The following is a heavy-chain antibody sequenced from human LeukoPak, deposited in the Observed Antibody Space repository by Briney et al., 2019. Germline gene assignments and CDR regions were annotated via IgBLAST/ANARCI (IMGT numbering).Heavy chain of an antibody. D-gene: IGHD1-26*01. J-gene: IGHJ3*02. Sequence: ASVKVFCKAFGYSFSGHYISWVRQAPGQGLEWMGWLNPNSGGTNYAQKFQGRVTMTRDTSISTAYMELSRLRSDDTAVYYCARRGSYPKNDAFDIWGQGTMVTVSS. CDR1: GYSFSGHY. CDR2: LNPNSGGT. CDR3: ARRGSYPKNDAFDI. V-gene: IGHV1-2*02.